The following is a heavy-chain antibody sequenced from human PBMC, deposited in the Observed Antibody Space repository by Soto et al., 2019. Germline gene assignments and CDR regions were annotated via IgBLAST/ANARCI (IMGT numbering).Heavy chain of an antibody. V-gene: IGHV1-8*01. Sequence: QVQLVQSGAELKKPGASVKVSCKASGYTFTSYDINWVRQATGQGLEWMGWMNPNSGNTGYAQKFQGRVTMTRNTSISTAYMELSSLRSEDTAVYYCARGTVLVATEPGDYWGQGTLVTVSS. CDR2: MNPNSGNT. CDR1: GYTFTSYD. J-gene: IGHJ4*02. CDR3: ARGTVLVATEPGDY. D-gene: IGHD5-12*01.